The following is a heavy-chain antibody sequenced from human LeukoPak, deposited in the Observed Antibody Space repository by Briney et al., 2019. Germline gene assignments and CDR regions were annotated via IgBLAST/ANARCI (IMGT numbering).Heavy chain of an antibody. D-gene: IGHD2-2*01. CDR1: GGSISSYY. V-gene: IGHV4-59*01. CDR2: IHYTGST. Sequence: SETLSLTCTVSGGSISSYYWSWIRQSPGKGLECIGYIHYTGSTNYNPSLKSRVTISVETSKNQFSLKLKSVTAADTAVYYCARDVVVPAAISDAFDIWGQGTMVTVSS. J-gene: IGHJ3*02. CDR3: ARDVVVPAAISDAFDI.